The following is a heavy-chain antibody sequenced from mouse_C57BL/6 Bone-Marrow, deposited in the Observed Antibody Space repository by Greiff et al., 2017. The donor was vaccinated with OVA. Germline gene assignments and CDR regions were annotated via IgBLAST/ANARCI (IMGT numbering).Heavy chain of an antibody. CDR1: GYAFSSSW. D-gene: IGHD4-1*01. J-gene: IGHJ2*01. Sequence: VQLQHSGPELVKPGASVKISCKASGYAFSSSWMNWVKQRPGKGLEWIGRIYPGDGDTNYNGKFKGKATLTADKSSSTAYMQLSSLTSEDSAVYFCANWDDYFDYWGQGTTLTVSS. V-gene: IGHV1-82*01. CDR2: IYPGDGDT. CDR3: ANWDDYFDY.